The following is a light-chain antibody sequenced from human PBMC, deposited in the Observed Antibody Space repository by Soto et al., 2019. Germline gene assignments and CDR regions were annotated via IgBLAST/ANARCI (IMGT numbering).Light chain of an antibody. V-gene: IGLV3-21*04. CDR1: NIGSKS. Sequence: SYELTQPPSVSVAPGKTARITCGGNNIGSKSVHWYQQKPGQAPVLVMYSDSDRPSGIPERFSGSNSGNTATLTISRVEAGDEADYYCQVWDTSDPVVFGGGTKVTVL. J-gene: IGLJ2*01. CDR3: QVWDTSDPVV. CDR2: SDS.